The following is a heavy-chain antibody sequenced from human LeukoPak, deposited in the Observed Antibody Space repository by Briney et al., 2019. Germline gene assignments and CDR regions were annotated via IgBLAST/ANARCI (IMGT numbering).Heavy chain of an antibody. D-gene: IGHD3-9*01. CDR1: GFTFSSYS. J-gene: IGHJ6*03. CDR2: ISSSSSTI. Sequence: GGSLRLSCAASGFTFSSYSMNWVRQAPGKGLEWVSYISSSSSTIYYADSVKGRFTISRDNAKNSLYLQMNSLRAEDTAVYYCAKVGRYFDWLVGDYMDVWGKGTTVTVSS. V-gene: IGHV3-48*01. CDR3: AKVGRYFDWLVGDYMDV.